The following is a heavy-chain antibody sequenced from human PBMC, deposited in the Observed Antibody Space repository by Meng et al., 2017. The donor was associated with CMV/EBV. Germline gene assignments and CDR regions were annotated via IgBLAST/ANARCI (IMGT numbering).Heavy chain of an antibody. CDR3: AREGAAASFDY. J-gene: IGHJ4*02. CDR1: GGTFSSYA. D-gene: IGHD6-13*01. CDR2: IIPIFGTA. V-gene: IGHV1-69*05. Sequence: SCKASGGTFSSYAISWVRQATGQGLEWMGGIIPIFGTANYAQKFQGRVTITTDESTSTAYMELSSLRSEDTAVYYCAREGAAASFDYWGQGTLVTVSS.